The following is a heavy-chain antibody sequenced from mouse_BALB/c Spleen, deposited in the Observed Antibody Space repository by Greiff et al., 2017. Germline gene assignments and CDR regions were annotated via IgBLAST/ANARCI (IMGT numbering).Heavy chain of an antibody. J-gene: IGHJ4*01. CDR3: ARQDYNAMDY. CDR2: INPGSGGT. CDR1: GYAFTNYL. Sequence: QVHVKQSGAELVRPGTSVKVSCKASGYAFTNYLIEWVKQRPGQGLEWIGVINPGSGGTDYNEKFKGKATLTADKSSCTAYMQLSSLTSDDSAVYFCARQDYNAMDYWGQGTSVTVSS. V-gene: IGHV1-54*01. D-gene: IGHD2-12*01.